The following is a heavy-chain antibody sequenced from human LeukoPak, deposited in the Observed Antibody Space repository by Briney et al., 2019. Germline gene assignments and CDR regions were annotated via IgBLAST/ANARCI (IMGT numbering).Heavy chain of an antibody. Sequence: GGSLRLSCAASGFTFSTYAMAWVRQAPGKGLEWVSSISSSNNYIYYADSVKGRFTISRDNAKNSLYLQMNSLRAEDTAVYYCARRSPHYYFDYWGQGTPVTVSS. CDR1: GFTFSTYA. V-gene: IGHV3-21*01. CDR3: ARRSPHYYFDY. J-gene: IGHJ4*02. CDR2: ISSSNNYI.